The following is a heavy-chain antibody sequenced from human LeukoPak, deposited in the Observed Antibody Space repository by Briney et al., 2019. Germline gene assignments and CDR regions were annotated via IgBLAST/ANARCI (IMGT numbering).Heavy chain of an antibody. CDR1: GVSISSGDYY. J-gene: IGHJ4*02. V-gene: IGHV4-30-4*01. CDR2: IYYSGST. CDR3: ARGHPDYYDSSGYYFPYFDY. D-gene: IGHD3-22*01. Sequence: SETLSLTCTVSGVSISSGDYYWSWLRQPPGKGLEWIGYIYYSGSTYYNPSLKSRVTISVDTSKNQFSLKLSSVTAADTAVYYCARGHPDYYDSSGYYFPYFDYWGQGTLVTVSS.